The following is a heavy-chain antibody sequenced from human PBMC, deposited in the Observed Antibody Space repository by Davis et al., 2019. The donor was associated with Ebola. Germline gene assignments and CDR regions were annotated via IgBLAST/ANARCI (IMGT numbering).Heavy chain of an antibody. D-gene: IGHD2-15*01. CDR2: INPNSGVT. Sequence: ASVKVSCKASGYRFISYGFSWVRQAPGQGLEWMGWINPNSGVTTYAQKFQGRVTMTRDRSINTAYMELNSLASDDTATYFCASGDTHEFWGRGTLITVSS. CDR1: GYRFISYG. V-gene: IGHV1-2*02. CDR3: ASGDTHEF. J-gene: IGHJ4*02.